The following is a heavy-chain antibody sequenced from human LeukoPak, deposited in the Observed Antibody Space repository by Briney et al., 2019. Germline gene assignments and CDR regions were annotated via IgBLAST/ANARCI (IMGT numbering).Heavy chain of an antibody. CDR2: IYHSGST. CDR1: GGSISSSNW. CDR3: AREVGATTGTEYFQH. Sequence: PSETLSLTCTVSGGSISSSNWWSWVRKPPGKGLEWIGEIYHSGSTNYNPSLKSRVTISVDKSKNRFSLKLSSVTAADTAVYYCAREVGATTGTEYFQHWGQGTLVTVSS. V-gene: IGHV4-4*02. J-gene: IGHJ1*01. D-gene: IGHD1-26*01.